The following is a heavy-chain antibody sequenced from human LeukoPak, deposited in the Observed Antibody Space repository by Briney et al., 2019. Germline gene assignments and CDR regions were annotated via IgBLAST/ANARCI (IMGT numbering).Heavy chain of an antibody. CDR1: GFTFSHYA. Sequence: PGGSLRLSCAASGFTFSHYAMSWVRQAPGKGLEWVSAISGSGGSTYYADSVKGRFTISRDNSKNTLYLQMNSLRAEDTAVYYCAKDMRFDWTPYYFDYWGQGTLVTVSS. V-gene: IGHV3-23*01. D-gene: IGHD3-9*01. J-gene: IGHJ4*02. CDR2: ISGSGGST. CDR3: AKDMRFDWTPYYFDY.